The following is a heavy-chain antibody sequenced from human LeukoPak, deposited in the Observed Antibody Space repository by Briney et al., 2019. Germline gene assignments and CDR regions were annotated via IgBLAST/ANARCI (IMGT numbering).Heavy chain of an antibody. V-gene: IGHV5-51*01. J-gene: IGHJ3*02. D-gene: IGHD2-21*02. CDR3: ARPMRAYCGGDCYNDAFDI. Sequence: MGIIYPGDSDTRYSPSFQGQVTISADKSISTAYLQWSSLKASDTAMYYCARPMRAYCGGDCYNDAFDIWGQGTMVTVSS. CDR2: IYPGDSDT.